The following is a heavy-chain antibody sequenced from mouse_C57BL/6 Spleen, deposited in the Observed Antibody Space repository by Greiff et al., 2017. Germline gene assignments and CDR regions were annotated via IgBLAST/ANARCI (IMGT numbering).Heavy chain of an antibody. CDR1: GYTFTSYW. D-gene: IGHD3-2*02. CDR3: ARRGTAQASWFAY. Sequence: QVQLQQPGAELVRPGSSVKLSCKASGYTFTSYWMDWVKQRPGQGLEWIGNIYPSDSETHYNQKFKDKATLTVDKSSSTAYMQLSSLTSEDSAVXYFARRGTAQASWFAYWGQGTLVTVSA. V-gene: IGHV1-61*01. CDR2: IYPSDSET. J-gene: IGHJ3*01.